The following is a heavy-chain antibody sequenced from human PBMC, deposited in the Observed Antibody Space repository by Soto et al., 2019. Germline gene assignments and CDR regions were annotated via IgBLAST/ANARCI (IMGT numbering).Heavy chain of an antibody. D-gene: IGHD3-10*01. CDR2: ISGSGGST. CDR1: GFTFSSYA. CDR3: AKGGSVRGVIKTYYYYYGMDV. Sequence: GGSLRLSCAASGFTFSSYAMSWVRQAPGKGLEWVSAISGSGGSTYYADSVKGRFTISRDNSKNTLYLQMNSLRAEDTAVYYCAKGGSVRGVIKTYYYYYGMDVWGQGTTVTVSS. J-gene: IGHJ6*02. V-gene: IGHV3-23*01.